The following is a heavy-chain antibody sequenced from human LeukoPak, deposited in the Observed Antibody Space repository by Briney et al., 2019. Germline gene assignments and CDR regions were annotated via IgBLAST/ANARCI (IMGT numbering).Heavy chain of an antibody. CDR2: IYYSGST. CDR3: ARARYYDSSGYYYYYYMDV. D-gene: IGHD3-22*01. Sequence: PSETLSLTCTVSGGSISSSSYYWGWIRQPPGKGLEWTGSIYYSGSTYYNPSLESRVTISVDTSKNQFSLKLSSVTAADTAVYYCARARYYDSSGYYYYYYMDVWGKGTTVTVSS. CDR1: GGSISSSSYY. J-gene: IGHJ6*03. V-gene: IGHV4-39*07.